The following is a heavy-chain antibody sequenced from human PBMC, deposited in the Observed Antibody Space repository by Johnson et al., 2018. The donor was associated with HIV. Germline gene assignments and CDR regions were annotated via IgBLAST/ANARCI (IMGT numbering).Heavy chain of an antibody. CDR2: ISGSGGST. J-gene: IGHJ3*02. CDR3: ARDPSTAAADSKDAFDI. D-gene: IGHD6-13*01. Sequence: VQLVESGGGLVQPGRSLRLSCAASGFTFSSYAMSWVRQAPGKGLEWVSAISGSGGSTYYADSVKGRFTISRDNSKNTLYLQMNSLRAEDTALYYCARDPSTAAADSKDAFDIWGQGTMVTVSS. V-gene: IGHV3-23*04. CDR1: GFTFSSYA.